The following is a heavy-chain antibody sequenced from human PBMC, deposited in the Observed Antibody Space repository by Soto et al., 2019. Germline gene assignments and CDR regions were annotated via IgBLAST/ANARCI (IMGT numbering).Heavy chain of an antibody. CDR3: AKGLTPRSVHY. CDR2: ISGSGGGT. Sequence: VQLLESGGGLVQPGGSLRLSCAASGFTFSDYAMTWVRQAPGKGLEWVSTISGSGGGTYYADSVKGRFTVSKDNPKNTLSLQLNSLRVEDTAVYYCAKGLTPRSVHYWGQGTLLTVSS. D-gene: IGHD3-9*01. CDR1: GFTFSDYA. J-gene: IGHJ4*02. V-gene: IGHV3-23*01.